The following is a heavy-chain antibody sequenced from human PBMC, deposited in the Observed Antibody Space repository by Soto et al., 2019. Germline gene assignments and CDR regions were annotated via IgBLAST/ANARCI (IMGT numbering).Heavy chain of an antibody. Sequence: SETLSLTCTVSGGSVSSGSYYWSWIRQPPGKGLEWIGYIYYSGSTNYNPSLKSRVTISVDTSKNQFSLKLSSVTAADTAVYYCARDVGATYYYYYGMDVWGQGTTVTVSS. V-gene: IGHV4-61*01. CDR3: ARDVGATYYYYYGMDV. CDR2: IYYSGST. J-gene: IGHJ6*02. CDR1: GGSVSSGSYY. D-gene: IGHD1-26*01.